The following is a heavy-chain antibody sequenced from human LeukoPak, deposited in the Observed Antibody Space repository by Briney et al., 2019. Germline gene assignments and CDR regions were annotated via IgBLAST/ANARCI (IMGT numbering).Heavy chain of an antibody. D-gene: IGHD5-12*01. V-gene: IGHV1-2*02. CDR1: GYTFTGYY. Sequence: GASVKVSCKASGYTFTGYYMHWVRQAPGQGLEWMGWINPNSGGTNYAQKFQGRVTMTRDTSISTAYMELSRLRSDDTAVYYCAGATSPIAYDWNSWGQGTLVTVSS. J-gene: IGHJ4*02. CDR2: INPNSGGT. CDR3: AGATSPIAYDWNS.